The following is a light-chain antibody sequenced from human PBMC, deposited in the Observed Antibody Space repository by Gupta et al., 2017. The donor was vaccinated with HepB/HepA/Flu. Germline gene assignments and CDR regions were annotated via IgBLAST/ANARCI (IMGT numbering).Light chain of an antibody. CDR3: QQTNSFPLT. V-gene: IGKV1-39*01. Sequence: DIQMTQSPSSLSASVGDRVTITCRASQSISSYLNWYQQKPGKAPNLLIYSSSSLQSGVPSRFSGSGSGTDFTLTISSLQPEDFATYYCQQTNSFPLTFGPGTKVEIK. CDR1: QSISSY. J-gene: IGKJ3*01. CDR2: SSS.